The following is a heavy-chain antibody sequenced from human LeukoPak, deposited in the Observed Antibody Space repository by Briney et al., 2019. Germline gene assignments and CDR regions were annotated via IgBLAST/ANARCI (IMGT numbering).Heavy chain of an antibody. CDR1: GYTFTNYG. J-gene: IGHJ4*02. CDR2: ISPYNGNT. Sequence: ASVKVSCKAYGYTFTNYGISWVRQAPGQGLEWMGWISPYNGNTNYAQKFQGRVTMTTDTSTTTAYMELRSLRSDDTAVYYCAGAPTNSFGYGWFDYWGQGTLVTVSS. CDR3: AGAPTNSFGYGWFDY. V-gene: IGHV1-18*01. D-gene: IGHD5-18*01.